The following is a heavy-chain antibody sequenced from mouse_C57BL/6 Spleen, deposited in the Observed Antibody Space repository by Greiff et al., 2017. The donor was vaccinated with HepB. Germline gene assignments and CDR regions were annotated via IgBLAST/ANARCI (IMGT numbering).Heavy chain of an antibody. D-gene: IGHD1-1*01. CDR1: GYTFTSYW. Sequence: VQLQQPGAELVRPGSSVKLSCKASGYTFTSYWMDWVKQRPGQGLEWIGNIYPSDSETNYNQKFKDKATLTVDKSSSTAYMQLSSLTSEDSAVYYCARSLTTVVPYYFDYWGQGTTLTVSS. J-gene: IGHJ2*01. V-gene: IGHV1-61*01. CDR3: ARSLTTVVPYYFDY. CDR2: IYPSDSET.